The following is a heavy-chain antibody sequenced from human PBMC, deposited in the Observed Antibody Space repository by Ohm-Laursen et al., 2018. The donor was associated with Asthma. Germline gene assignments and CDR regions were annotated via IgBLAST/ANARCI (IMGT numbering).Heavy chain of an antibody. CDR3: AKVIDLSAWRLYFDS. J-gene: IGHJ4*02. D-gene: IGHD6-19*01. CDR2: IGPTGRAT. CDR1: GFTFSDYY. Sequence: SLRLSCAASGFTFSDYYMSWVRQAPGKGLEWVAGIGPTGRATYYVDSVKGRFTISRDDSKNTLFLQLNSLRAEDTAVYYCAKVIDLSAWRLYFDSWGQGTLVTVSS. V-gene: IGHV3-23*01.